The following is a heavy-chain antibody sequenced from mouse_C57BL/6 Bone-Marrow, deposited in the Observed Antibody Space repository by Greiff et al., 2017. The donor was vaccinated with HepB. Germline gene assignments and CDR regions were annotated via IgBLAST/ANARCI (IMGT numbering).Heavy chain of an antibody. D-gene: IGHD2-2*01. CDR2: IHPNSGST. Sequence: VQLQQSGAELVKPGASVKLSCKASGYTFTSYWMHWVKQRPGQGLEWIGMIHPNSGSTNYNEKFKSKATLTVDKSSSTAYMQLSSLTSEDSAVYYCARGGVTTGKGFAYWGQGTLVTVSA. CDR3: ARGGVTTGKGFAY. CDR1: GYTFTSYW. J-gene: IGHJ3*01. V-gene: IGHV1-64*01.